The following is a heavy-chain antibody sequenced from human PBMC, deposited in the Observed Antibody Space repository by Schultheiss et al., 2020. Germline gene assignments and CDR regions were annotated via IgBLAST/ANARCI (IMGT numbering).Heavy chain of an antibody. CDR3: AAPNNYDFWSGYSALDY. Sequence: ASVKVCCKASGYTFTSYAISWVRQAPGQGLEWMGIINPSGGSTTYAQKFQGRVTMTRDMSTSTAYMELSSLRSEDTAVYYCAAPNNYDFWSGYSALDYWGQGTMVTVSS. V-gene: IGHV1-46*01. J-gene: IGHJ4*02. D-gene: IGHD3-3*01. CDR1: GYTFTSYA. CDR2: INPSGGST.